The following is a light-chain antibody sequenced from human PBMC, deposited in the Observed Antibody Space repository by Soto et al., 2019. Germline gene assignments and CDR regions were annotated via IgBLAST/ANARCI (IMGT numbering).Light chain of an antibody. J-gene: IGKJ2*01. Sequence: ERVMTQSPATPSVSPGERATLSCRASESVSSHLAWYQQKPGLAPRLLIYGASTRATGVPARFIGSGSGTEFTLTISSLQSEDFAIYYCQRYNNWPHTFGQGTKVDIK. V-gene: IGKV3-15*01. CDR3: QRYNNWPHT. CDR2: GAS. CDR1: ESVSSH.